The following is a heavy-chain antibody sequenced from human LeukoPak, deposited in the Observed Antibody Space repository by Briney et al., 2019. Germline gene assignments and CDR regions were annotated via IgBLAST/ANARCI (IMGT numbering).Heavy chain of an antibody. J-gene: IGHJ4*02. Sequence: GGSLRLSCAASGFTVSSNYMSWVRQAPGKGLEWVSVIYSGGTTYYADSVKGRCTISRDNAKNSLYLHMNSLRAEDTAVYYCSGGHYFDYWGQGTLVTVSS. V-gene: IGHV3-53*01. CDR1: GFTVSSNY. CDR2: IYSGGTT. D-gene: IGHD4-23*01. CDR3: SGGHYFDY.